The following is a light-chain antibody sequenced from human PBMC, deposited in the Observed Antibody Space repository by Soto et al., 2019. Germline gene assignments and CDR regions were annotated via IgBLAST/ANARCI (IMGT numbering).Light chain of an antibody. J-gene: IGKJ5*01. Sequence: EIVLTQSPGTPSLSPGERATLSCRASQSVRSNLAWYQQKPGQAPRLLIYGASTRATGIPARFSGSGSGTEFTLTISSLQSEDFAVYYCQQYNNWPPITFGQGTRLEIK. V-gene: IGKV3-15*01. CDR1: QSVRSN. CDR2: GAS. CDR3: QQYNNWPPIT.